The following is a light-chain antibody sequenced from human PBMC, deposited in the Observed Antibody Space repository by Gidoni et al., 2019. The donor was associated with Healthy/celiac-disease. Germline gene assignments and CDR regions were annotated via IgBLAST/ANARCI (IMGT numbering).Light chain of an antibody. J-gene: IGKJ1*01. V-gene: IGKV1-5*03. CDR2: KAS. CDR1: QSISSW. CDR3: QQYNSYSPTWT. Sequence: DIQMTQSPSTLSASVGDRVTITCRASQSISSWLAWYQQKPGKAPKLLIYKASSLESGVPSRFRGSGSGTEFTLTISSLQPDDFATYYCQQYNSYSPTWTFXQXTKVEIK.